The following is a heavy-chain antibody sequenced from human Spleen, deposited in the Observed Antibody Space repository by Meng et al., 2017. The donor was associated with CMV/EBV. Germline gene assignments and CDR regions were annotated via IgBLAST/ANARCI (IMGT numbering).Heavy chain of an antibody. CDR1: GGSISSGDYY. CDR2: IYYSGST. D-gene: IGHD3-3*01. CDR3: ARGSRFLEWLLASYYYYGMDV. Sequence: SETLSLTCTVSGGSISSGDYYWSWIRQPPGKGLEWIGYIYYSGSTYYNPSLKSRVTISVDTSENQFSLKLSSVTAADTAAYYCARGSRFLEWLLASYYYYGMDVWGQGTTVTVSS. J-gene: IGHJ6*02. V-gene: IGHV4-30-4*08.